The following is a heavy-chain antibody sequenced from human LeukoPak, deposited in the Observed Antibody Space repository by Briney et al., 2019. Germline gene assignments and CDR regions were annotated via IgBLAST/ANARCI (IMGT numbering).Heavy chain of an antibody. CDR3: ARDSGSGSYSPDY. CDR2: ISSSGSTI. D-gene: IGHD3-10*01. V-gene: IGHV3-48*03. Sequence: GGSLRLSCAAFGFTFSSYEMNWIRQAPGKGLEWVSYISSSGSTIYYADSVKGRFTISRDNAKNSLYLQMNSLRAEDTAVYYCARDSGSGSYSPDYWGQGTLVTVSS. J-gene: IGHJ4*02. CDR1: GFTFSSYE.